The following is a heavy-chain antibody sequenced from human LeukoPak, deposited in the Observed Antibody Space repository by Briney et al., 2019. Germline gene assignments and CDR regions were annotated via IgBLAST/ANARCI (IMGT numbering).Heavy chain of an antibody. CDR3: ARRDSGGWFHYNWFDP. CDR1: GDSISSRHYY. CDR2: VYYSGTT. D-gene: IGHD2-15*01. Sequence: SETLSLTCAVSGDSISSRHYYWAWIRQPPGKGLEWIGNVYYSGTTHYNPSLQSRVTISVDTSKNQFSLKVNSVTAADTAMYYCARRDSGGWFHYNWFDPWGQGTLVTVSS. V-gene: IGHV4-39*01. J-gene: IGHJ5*02.